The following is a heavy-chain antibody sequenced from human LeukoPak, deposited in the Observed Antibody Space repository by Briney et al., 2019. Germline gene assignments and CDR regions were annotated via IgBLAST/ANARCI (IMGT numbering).Heavy chain of an antibody. J-gene: IGHJ3*02. V-gene: IGHV4-59*08. CDR2: IYYSGST. CDR1: GGSISSYY. Sequence: SETLSLTCTVSGGSISSYYWSWIRQPPGKGLEWIGYIYYSGSTNYNPSLKSRVTISVDTSKNQLSLKLSSVSAADTAVYYCACYYDSSGYYWDDAFDIWGQGTMVTVSS. CDR3: ACYYDSSGYYWDDAFDI. D-gene: IGHD3-22*01.